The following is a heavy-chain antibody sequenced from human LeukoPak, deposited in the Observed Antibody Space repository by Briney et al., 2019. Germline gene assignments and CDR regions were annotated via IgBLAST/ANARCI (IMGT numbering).Heavy chain of an antibody. CDR1: GGSISTSRYY. Sequence: SETLSLTCTVSGGSISTSRYYWGWVRQPPGKGLDWIGTMFYSGSTYYNPSLKSRVTISADTSKNQFSLKLTSVTAADTAVYYCARHLTGYYYYIDLWGKGTTVTVSS. V-gene: IGHV4-39*01. D-gene: IGHD7-27*01. J-gene: IGHJ6*03. CDR3: ARHLTGYYYYIDL. CDR2: MFYSGST.